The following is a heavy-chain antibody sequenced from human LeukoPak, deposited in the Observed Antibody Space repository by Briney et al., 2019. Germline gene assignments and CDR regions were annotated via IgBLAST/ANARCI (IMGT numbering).Heavy chain of an antibody. V-gene: IGHV3-9*01. CDR2: ISWNSGSI. J-gene: IGHJ4*02. CDR3: AKGPSVTATIDY. Sequence: GRSLRLYCAASGFTFDDYAMHWVRQAPGKGLEWVSGISWNSGSIGYADSVEGRFTISRDNAKNSLYLQMNSLRAEDTALYYCAKGPSVTATIDYWGQGTLVTVSS. D-gene: IGHD2-21*02. CDR1: GFTFDDYA.